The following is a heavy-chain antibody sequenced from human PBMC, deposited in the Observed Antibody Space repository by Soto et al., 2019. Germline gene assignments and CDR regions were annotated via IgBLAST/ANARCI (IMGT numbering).Heavy chain of an antibody. CDR3: ARLYSSSREASDY. J-gene: IGHJ4*02. V-gene: IGHV3-30-3*01. D-gene: IGHD6-6*01. CDR1: GFTFSSYA. CDR2: ISYDGSNK. Sequence: QVQLVESGGGVVQPGRSLRLSCAASGFTFSSYAMHWVRQAPGKGLEWVAVISYDGSNKYYADSVKGRFTISRDNSKNTLYLHMNSLRAEDTAVYYCARLYSSSREASDYWGQGTLVTVSS.